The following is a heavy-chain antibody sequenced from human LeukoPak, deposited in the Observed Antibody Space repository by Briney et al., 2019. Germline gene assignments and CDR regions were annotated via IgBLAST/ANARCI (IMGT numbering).Heavy chain of an antibody. CDR3: TRYNNGHFDY. V-gene: IGHV3-33*01. CDR2: IAYDGSRA. D-gene: IGHD1-14*01. J-gene: IGHJ4*02. CDR1: GFTFGGYG. Sequence: GGSLRLSCTGSGFTFGGYGMHWFRQTPGKGLEWVAVIAYDGSRAFYADSVKGRFTISRDNSKNTMSVQMDDLSAEDTAVYYCTRYNNGHFDYWGQGTLVTVSS.